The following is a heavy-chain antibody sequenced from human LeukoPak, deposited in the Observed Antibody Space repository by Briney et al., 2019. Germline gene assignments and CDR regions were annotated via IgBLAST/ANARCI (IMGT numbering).Heavy chain of an antibody. V-gene: IGHV1-69*05. CDR2: IIPIFGTA. Sequence: SVKVSCKASGGTFSSYAISWVRQGPGQGLEWMGGIIPIFGTANYAQKFQGRVTITTDESTSTAYMELSSLRSEDTAVYYCARDPQIYYDSSGYYYGGYWGQGTLVTVSS. D-gene: IGHD3-22*01. CDR1: GGTFSSYA. J-gene: IGHJ4*02. CDR3: ARDPQIYYDSSGYYYGGY.